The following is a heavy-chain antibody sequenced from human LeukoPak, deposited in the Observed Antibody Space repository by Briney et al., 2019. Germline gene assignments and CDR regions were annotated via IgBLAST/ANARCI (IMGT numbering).Heavy chain of an antibody. CDR3: ATLYLFGVVIFDY. CDR1: GYTFSGYY. V-gene: IGHV1-2*02. J-gene: IGHJ4*02. CDR2: IYPNSGGT. D-gene: IGHD3-3*01. Sequence: ASVKVSCKASGYTFSGYYMHWVRQAPGQGLEWMGWIYPNSGGTNYAQKFQGRVTMTRDTSISTAYMELSRLRSDDTAVYYCATLYLFGVVIFDYWGQGTLVTVSS.